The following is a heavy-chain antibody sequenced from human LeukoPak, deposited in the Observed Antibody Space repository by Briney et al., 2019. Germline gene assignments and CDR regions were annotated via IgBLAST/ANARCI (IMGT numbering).Heavy chain of an antibody. V-gene: IGHV3-9*01. CDR3: AKDFGGNDYGDYYFDY. D-gene: IGHD4-17*01. Sequence: PGGSLRLSCAASGFTFDDYAMHWVRQAPGKGLEWLSGISWNSGSIDYADSVKGRITISRDNAKNSLYLQMNSLRAEDTALYYCAKDFGGNDYGDYYFDYWGQGTLVTVSS. CDR2: ISWNSGSI. J-gene: IGHJ4*02. CDR1: GFTFDDYA.